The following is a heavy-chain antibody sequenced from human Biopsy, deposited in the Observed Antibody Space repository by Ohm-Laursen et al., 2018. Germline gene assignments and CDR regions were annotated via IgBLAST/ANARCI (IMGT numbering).Heavy chain of an antibody. CDR3: ARSMTTMVRRRSYYFDY. V-gene: IGHV3-7*01. CDR1: EFTFSGYS. J-gene: IGHJ4*02. Sequence: LRLSCAASEFTFSGYSTNWVRQAPGKGLEWVANIKQDGSETYFVDSVKGRFTISRDSAKSSLYLQMNSLRAEDTAVYYCARSMTTMVRRRSYYFDYWGQGTLVTVSS. CDR2: IKQDGSET. D-gene: IGHD3-10*01.